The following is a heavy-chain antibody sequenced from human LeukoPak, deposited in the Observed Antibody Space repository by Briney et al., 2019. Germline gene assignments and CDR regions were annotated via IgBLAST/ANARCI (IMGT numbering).Heavy chain of an antibody. CDR1: GFAFSTHS. V-gene: IGHV3-21*01. CDR3: ARGEYGYYFEY. D-gene: IGHD2/OR15-2a*01. J-gene: IGHJ4*02. Sequence: PGGSLRLSCAASGFAFSTHSMNWVRQAPGKGLEWVSSISDSSSKIYYADSVKGRFTISRDNAKNSLYLQLNSLRAEDTAVYFCARGEYGYYFEYWGQGTLVTVSS. CDR2: ISDSSSKI.